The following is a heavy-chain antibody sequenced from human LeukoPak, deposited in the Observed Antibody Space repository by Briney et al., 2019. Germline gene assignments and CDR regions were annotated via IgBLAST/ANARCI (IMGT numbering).Heavy chain of an antibody. CDR2: IYSGGST. J-gene: IGHJ6*02. V-gene: IGHV3-66*01. D-gene: IGHD3-22*01. Sequence: GGSLRLSCSASGFTVSSNYMSWVRQAPGKGLEWVSVIYSGGSTYYADSVKGRFTISRDNSKNTLYLQMNSLRAEDTAVYYCAREGYDSSGRQLGVWGQGTTVTVSS. CDR1: GFTVSSNY. CDR3: AREGYDSSGRQLGV.